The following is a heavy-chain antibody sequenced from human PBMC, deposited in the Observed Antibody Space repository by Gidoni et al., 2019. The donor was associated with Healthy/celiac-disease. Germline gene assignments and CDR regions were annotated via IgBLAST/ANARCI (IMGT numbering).Heavy chain of an antibody. V-gene: IGHV6-1*01. CDR1: GDSASSNSAA. CDR3: ARGAHGPAYYYYYYMDV. CDR2: TYYRSKWYN. J-gene: IGHJ6*03. Sequence: QVQLQQSGPGLVKTSQTLSLTCAISGDSASSNSAAWNWIRQSPSRGLEWLGRTYYRSKWYNDYAVSVKSRITINPDTSKNQFSLQLNSVTPEDTAVYYCARGAHGPAYYYYYYMDVWGKGTTVTVSS.